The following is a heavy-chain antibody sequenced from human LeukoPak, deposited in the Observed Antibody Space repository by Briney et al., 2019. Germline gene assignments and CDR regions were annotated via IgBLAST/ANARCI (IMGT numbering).Heavy chain of an antibody. Sequence: GGSLRLTCAASGFTFSSYAMSWVRQAPGKGLEWVSAISGSGGSTYYADSVKGRFTISRDNSKNALYLQMNSLRAEDTAVYYCAKCSIAVAGTWFDYWGQGTLVTVSS. D-gene: IGHD6-19*01. CDR1: GFTFSSYA. CDR2: ISGSGGST. CDR3: AKCSIAVAGTWFDY. J-gene: IGHJ4*02. V-gene: IGHV3-23*01.